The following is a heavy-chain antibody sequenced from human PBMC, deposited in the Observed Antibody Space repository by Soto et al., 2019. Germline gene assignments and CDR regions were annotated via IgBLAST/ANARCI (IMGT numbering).Heavy chain of an antibody. V-gene: IGHV4-4*02. J-gene: IGHJ6*02. CDR3: ARRRITTSGVVITGYGMDV. CDR2: IYDSRTT. D-gene: IGHD3-3*01. CDR1: GDSISNNNC. Sequence: SETLSLTCAVSGDSISNNNCWNWVRQPPGKGLEWIGEIYDSRTTNDNPSLKSRVTMSVDKSKNQFSLRLSSLTAADTAVYYCARRRITTSGVVITGYGMDVWGQGTTVTVSS.